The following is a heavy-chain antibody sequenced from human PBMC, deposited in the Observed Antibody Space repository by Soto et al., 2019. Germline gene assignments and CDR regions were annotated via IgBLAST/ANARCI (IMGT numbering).Heavy chain of an antibody. CDR3: AKVRASYLSASYFYYGLDV. V-gene: IGHV3-23*01. J-gene: IGHJ6*02. CDR1: GFTFSHYV. D-gene: IGHD3-10*01. CDR2: ISGSGSSV. Sequence: EVELLESGGGLARPGGSLRLSCAASGFTFSHYVLSWVRQSPERGLEWVSSISGSGSSVYVADSVRGRFIMSRDLSTNTVSLQMNSLRAEDTAVYYCAKVRASYLSASYFYYGLDVWGQGTTVTVSS.